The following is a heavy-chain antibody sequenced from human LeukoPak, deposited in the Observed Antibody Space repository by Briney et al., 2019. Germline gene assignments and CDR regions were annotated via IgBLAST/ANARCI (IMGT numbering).Heavy chain of an antibody. CDR3: AREGGPYRPLDY. CDR1: GGSITNTNY. J-gene: IGHJ4*02. Sequence: SETLSLTCGVSGGSITNTNYWPWVRQPPGKGLEWIGEVNLQGSTNYNPSLMGRVAISVDTSENHISLQLTSVTAADTAVYYCAREGGPYRPLDYSGQGTLVTVSS. CDR2: VNLQGST. V-gene: IGHV4-4*02.